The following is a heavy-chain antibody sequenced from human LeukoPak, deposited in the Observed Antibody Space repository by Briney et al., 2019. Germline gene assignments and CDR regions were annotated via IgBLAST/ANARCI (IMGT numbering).Heavy chain of an antibody. Sequence: GRSLRLSCAASGFTFSSYAMHWGRQAPGKGLEWVAVISYDGSNKYYADSVKGRFTISRDNSKNTLYLQMNSLRAEDTAVYYCARDLPYYYDSSGYGDYWGQGTLVTVSS. CDR1: GFTFSSYA. CDR2: ISYDGSNK. J-gene: IGHJ4*02. CDR3: ARDLPYYYDSSGYGDY. D-gene: IGHD3-22*01. V-gene: IGHV3-30*01.